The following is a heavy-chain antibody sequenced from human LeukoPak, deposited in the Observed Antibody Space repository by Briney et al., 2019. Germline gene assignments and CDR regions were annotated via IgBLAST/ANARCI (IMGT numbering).Heavy chain of an antibody. V-gene: IGHV3-11*01. D-gene: IGHD3-22*01. CDR3: ARGYDSSGYEWFDP. J-gene: IGHJ5*02. CDR1: GFTFSDYY. Sequence: GGSLRLSCAASGFTFSDYYMSWIRQAPGKGLEWGSYISSSGSTIYYADSVKGRFTISRDNAKNSLYLQMNSLRAEDTAVYYGARGYDSSGYEWFDPWGQGTLVTVSS. CDR2: ISSSGSTI.